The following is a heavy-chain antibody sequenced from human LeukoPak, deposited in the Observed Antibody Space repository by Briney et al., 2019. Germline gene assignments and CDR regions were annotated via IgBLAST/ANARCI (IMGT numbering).Heavy chain of an antibody. CDR2: ISYDGSNT. D-gene: IGHD3-22*01. CDR3: AKDPFSCRSSGCHGIDY. J-gene: IGHJ4*02. Sequence: GWSLRLSCAASGFTFSSYGMHWVRQAPGKGLEWVAVISYDGSNTYYADSVKGRFTISRDNSKNTLYLQMNSLRAEDTALYYCAKDPFSCRSSGCHGIDYWGQGTLVTVSS. V-gene: IGHV3-30*18. CDR1: GFTFSSYG.